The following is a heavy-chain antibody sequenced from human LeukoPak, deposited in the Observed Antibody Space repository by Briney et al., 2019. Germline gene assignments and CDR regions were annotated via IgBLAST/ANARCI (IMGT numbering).Heavy chain of an antibody. CDR2: INHSGST. Sequence: SETLSLTCAVYGGSFSGYYWTWIRQPPGKGLEWIGEINHSGSTNYNPSLKSRVTISVDTSRNQFSLILTSVTAADTAVYFCARVRVAGSFDIWGQGTMVTVSS. V-gene: IGHV4-34*01. J-gene: IGHJ3*02. CDR3: ARVRVAGSFDI. CDR1: GGSFSGYY.